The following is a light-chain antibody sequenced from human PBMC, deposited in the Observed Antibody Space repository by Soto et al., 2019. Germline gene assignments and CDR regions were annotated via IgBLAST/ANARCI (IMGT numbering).Light chain of an antibody. J-gene: IGLJ3*02. V-gene: IGLV1-40*01. CDR3: AVWDVSLTAWV. CDR2: SDN. Sequence: QSVLTQPPSVSGAPGQRVTISCTGSSSNIGAGYDVHWYQQLPGTAPKLLIYSDNQRPSGVPDRFSGSKSGASASLAISGLQSADEADYYCAVWDVSLTAWVFGGGTKLTVL. CDR1: SSNIGAGYD.